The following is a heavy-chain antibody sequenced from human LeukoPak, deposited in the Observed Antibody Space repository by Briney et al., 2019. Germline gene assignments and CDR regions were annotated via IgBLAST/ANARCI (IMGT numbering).Heavy chain of an antibody. J-gene: IGHJ6*03. V-gene: IGHV4-39*07. D-gene: IGHD5-18*01. Sequence: PSETLSLTCTVSGGSISSTNYYWGWIRQPPGKGPEYIGSIYYSGTTYYNPSLKSRVTISVDTSKNQFSLKLSSVTAADTAVYYCARALGYSYGPYYYYMDVWGKGTTVTVSS. CDR2: IYYSGTT. CDR1: GGSISSTNYY. CDR3: ARALGYSYGPYYYYMDV.